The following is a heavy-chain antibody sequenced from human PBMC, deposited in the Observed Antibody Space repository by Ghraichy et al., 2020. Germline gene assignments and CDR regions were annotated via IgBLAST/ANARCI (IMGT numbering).Heavy chain of an antibody. V-gene: IGHV4-34*01. CDR2: MNHSGST. CDR1: GGSFSGYS. D-gene: IGHD5-12*01. Sequence: SETLSLTCAVYGGSFSGYSWTWIRQPPGKGLEWVGEMNHSGSTNYNPSLKSRVTTSVDTSKKQFSLKLRSVTAADTAVYYCATSTIRDGMDVWGQGTTVTVSS. J-gene: IGHJ6*02. CDR3: ATSTIRDGMDV.